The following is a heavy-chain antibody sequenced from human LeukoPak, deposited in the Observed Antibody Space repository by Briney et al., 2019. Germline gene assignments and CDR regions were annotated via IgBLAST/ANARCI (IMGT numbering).Heavy chain of an antibody. J-gene: IGHJ4*02. D-gene: IGHD2-8*01. CDR3: ARGLVLMVYDIGFDY. V-gene: IGHV4-34*01. CDR2: INHSGST. CDR1: GGSFSGYY. Sequence: SETLSLTFAVYGGSFSGYYWSWIRQPPGKGLDWIGEINHSGSTNYNPSLKSRVTISVDTSKNQFSLKLSSVTAADTAVYYCARGLVLMVYDIGFDYWGEGTLVSVSS.